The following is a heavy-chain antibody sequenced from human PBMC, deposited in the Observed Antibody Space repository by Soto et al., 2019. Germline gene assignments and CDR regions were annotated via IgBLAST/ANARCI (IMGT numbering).Heavy chain of an antibody. J-gene: IGHJ5*02. CDR3: AHSETREYCSGGSCSFTKGKNWFDP. CDR1: GFSLSTSGVG. V-gene: IGHV2-5*02. CDR2: IYWDDDK. Sequence: SGPTLVNPTQTLTLTCTFSGFSLSTSGVGVGWIRQPPGKALEWLALIYWDDDKRYSPSLKSRLTITKDTSKNQVVLTMTNMDPVDTATYYCAHSETREYCSGGSCSFTKGKNWFDPWGQGTLVTVSS. D-gene: IGHD2-15*01.